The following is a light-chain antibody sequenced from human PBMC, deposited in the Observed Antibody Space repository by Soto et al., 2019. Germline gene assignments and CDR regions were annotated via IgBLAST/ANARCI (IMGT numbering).Light chain of an antibody. CDR3: QQSYSTPWT. V-gene: IGKV3-20*01. CDR2: GAS. J-gene: IGKJ1*01. Sequence: IVLTQSPGTLSLSPGERGALSCRASQSVSSNYVAWYQQKPGQAPRLLISGASNRATGTPDRFRGSGSGTDFTLTINSLQPEDFATYHCQQSYSTPWTFGQGTKVDIK. CDR1: QSVSSNY.